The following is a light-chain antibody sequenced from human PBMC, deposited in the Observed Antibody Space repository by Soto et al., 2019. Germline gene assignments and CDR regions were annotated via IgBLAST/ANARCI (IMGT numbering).Light chain of an antibody. CDR1: NSNIGRYS. Sequence: QSVLTQPPSLSGTPGQWVTISCSGSNSNIGRYSVNWYQHVPGTAPKILIYSDAERHSGVPDRFSGSKSGTSDSLAISGLQSEDEAEYYCAAWGDNVNGPLFGGGTKLTVL. CDR2: SDA. CDR3: AAWGDNVNGPL. J-gene: IGLJ3*02. V-gene: IGLV1-44*01.